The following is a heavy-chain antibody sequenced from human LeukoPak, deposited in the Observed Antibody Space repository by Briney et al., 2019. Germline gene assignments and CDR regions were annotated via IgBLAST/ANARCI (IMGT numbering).Heavy chain of an antibody. D-gene: IGHD3-22*01. CDR3: ARLTDDSSYY. V-gene: IGHV4-39*01. Sequence: SETLSLTCTVSGGSIRNSGYFWDWMRQSPGKGLEWIGGIYYDGTTCYNPSLKSRVTMSIDTSQNQFFLKVSSMTAADTAVYYCARLTDDSSYYWGQGTLVTVSS. J-gene: IGHJ4*02. CDR1: GGSIRNSGYF. CDR2: IYYDGTT.